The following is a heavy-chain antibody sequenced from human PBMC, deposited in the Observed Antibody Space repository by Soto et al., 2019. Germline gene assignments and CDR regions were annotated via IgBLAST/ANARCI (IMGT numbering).Heavy chain of an antibody. V-gene: IGHV4-59*01. D-gene: IGHD6-13*01. CDR2: IHYSGST. CDR3: ARGLRSSSWYFDY. J-gene: IGHJ4*02. CDR1: DGSISSYY. Sequence: ASETLSLTCTVSDGSISSYYWSWIRQPPGKGLEWIGYIHYSGSTNSNPSLRSRVTISIDTSKNQFSLKLSSVTAADTAVYYCARGLRSSSWYFDYWGQGTPVTVSS.